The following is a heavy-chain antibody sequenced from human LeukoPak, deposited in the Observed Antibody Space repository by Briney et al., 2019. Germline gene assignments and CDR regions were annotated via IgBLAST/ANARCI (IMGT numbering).Heavy chain of an antibody. J-gene: IGHJ3*02. D-gene: IGHD6-19*01. V-gene: IGHV7-4-1*02. CDR1: GYTFTSYA. CDR3: ARDGIGAVAGIIGAFDI. CDR2: INTNTGNP. Sequence: ASVKVSCKASGYTFTSYAMNWVRQAPGQGLEWMGWINTNTGNPTYAQGFTGRFVFSLDTSVSTAYLQISSLKAEDTAVYYCARDGIGAVAGIIGAFDIWGQGTMVTVSS.